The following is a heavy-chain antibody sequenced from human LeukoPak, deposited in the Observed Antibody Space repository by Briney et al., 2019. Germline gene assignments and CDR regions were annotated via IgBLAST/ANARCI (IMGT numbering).Heavy chain of an antibody. Sequence: GGSLRLSCAASGFTFSSYWMSWVRQAPGKGLEWVSAISGSGGSTYYADSVKGRFTISRDNSKNTLYLQMNSLRAEDTAVYYCAKDLWVGPAAIQDYFDYWGQGTLVTVSS. V-gene: IGHV3-23*01. CDR3: AKDLWVGPAAIQDYFDY. D-gene: IGHD2-2*01. J-gene: IGHJ4*02. CDR1: GFTFSSYW. CDR2: ISGSGGST.